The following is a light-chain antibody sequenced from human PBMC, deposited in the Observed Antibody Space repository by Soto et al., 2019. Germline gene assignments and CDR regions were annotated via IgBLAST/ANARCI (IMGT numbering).Light chain of an antibody. Sequence: EIVLTQSPGTLSLSPGQRATLSCRASEGVASSSLAWYQQKPGQSPRLPIYDASNRATGIPVRFSGGGSGTDFTLTISSLEPEDFAVYFCQQYTGPPTTFGQGTRLEN. CDR1: EGVASSS. V-gene: IGKV3-20*01. CDR2: DAS. J-gene: IGKJ5*01. CDR3: QQYTGPPTT.